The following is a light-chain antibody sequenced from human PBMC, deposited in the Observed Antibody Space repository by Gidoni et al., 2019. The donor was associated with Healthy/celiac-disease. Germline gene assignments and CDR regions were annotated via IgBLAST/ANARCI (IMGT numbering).Light chain of an antibody. J-gene: IGKJ1*01. Sequence: IVLTQSPGTLSLSPGERATLSCRASQSVSSSYLAWYQQKPGQAPRLLIYGASSRATGIPDRSSGSGSGTDFTLTISRLEPEDFAVYYCQQYGSSPRTFGQXTKVEIK. CDR3: QQYGSSPRT. CDR2: GAS. V-gene: IGKV3-20*01. CDR1: QSVSSSY.